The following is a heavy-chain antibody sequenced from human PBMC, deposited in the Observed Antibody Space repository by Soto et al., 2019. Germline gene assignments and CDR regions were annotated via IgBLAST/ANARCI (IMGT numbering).Heavy chain of an antibody. CDR2: NKSKTDGGST. D-gene: IGHD3-22*01. CDR1: GFTFTNAW. V-gene: IGHV3-15*07. J-gene: IGHJ4*01. Sequence: PGGSLRLSCAASGFTFTNAWINWVRQAPGKGLEWVGRNKSKTDGGSTDYVEPVKGRFAISRDDSNNMVYLQMNSLKIEDTAVYYCTTDSYSTIIIVRFDYWGHGTLVTVSS. CDR3: TTDSYSTIIIVRFDY.